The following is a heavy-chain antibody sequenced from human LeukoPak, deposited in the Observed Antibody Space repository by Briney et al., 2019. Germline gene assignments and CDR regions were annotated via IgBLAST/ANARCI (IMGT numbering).Heavy chain of an antibody. CDR2: FFYSGST. V-gene: IGHV4-59*08. D-gene: IGHD6-19*01. CDR3: ASTIAEAGLAFDI. CDR1: GGSIRRYF. J-gene: IGHJ3*02. Sequence: PSETLSLTCTVSGGSIRRYFWSWVRQPPGKGLEWIGHFFYSGSTDYNPSLKSRVTISVDTSKNQFSLKLSSVTAADAAVYYCASTIAEAGLAFDIWGQGTVVTVSS.